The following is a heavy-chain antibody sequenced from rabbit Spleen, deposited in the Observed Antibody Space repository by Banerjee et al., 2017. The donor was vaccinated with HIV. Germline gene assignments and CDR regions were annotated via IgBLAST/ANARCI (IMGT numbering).Heavy chain of an antibody. Sequence: QEQLVESGGGLVKPGASLTLTCTASGVSFSSSSYMCWVRQAPGKGLEWIACIDTGSSGFTYCATWAKGRFTCSKTSSTTVTLQMTRLTAADTATYFCARDLDADRWDDLALWGQGTLVTVS. V-gene: IGHV1S45*01. CDR2: IDTGSSGFT. CDR3: ARDLDADRWDDLAL. CDR1: GVSFSSSSY. D-gene: IGHD4-2*01. J-gene: IGHJ4*01.